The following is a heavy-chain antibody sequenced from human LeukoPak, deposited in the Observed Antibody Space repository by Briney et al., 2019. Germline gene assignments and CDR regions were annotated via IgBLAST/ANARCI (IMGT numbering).Heavy chain of an antibody. CDR3: VLFGDYESPDGFDI. Sequence: GGSLRLSCAASGFTFSSYGMSWVRQAPGKGLEWVSAISGSGGSTYYADSVKGRFTISRDNSKTTLYLQMDSLRAGDTAVYYCVLFGDYESPDGFDIWGQGTMVTVSS. D-gene: IGHD4-17*01. CDR2: ISGSGGST. J-gene: IGHJ3*02. CDR1: GFTFSSYG. V-gene: IGHV3-23*01.